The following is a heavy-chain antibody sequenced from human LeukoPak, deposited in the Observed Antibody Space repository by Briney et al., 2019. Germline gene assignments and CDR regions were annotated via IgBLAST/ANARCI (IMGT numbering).Heavy chain of an antibody. CDR1: GFTFDDYA. CDR3: ARGALYYMDV. J-gene: IGHJ6*03. CDR2: ISGSGGST. Sequence: GGSLRLSCAASGFTFDDYAMSWVRQAPGKGLEWVSAISGSGGSTYYADSVKGRFTISRDNSKNTLYPQMNSLRAEDTAVYYCARGALYYMDVWGKGTTVTISS. V-gene: IGHV3-23*01.